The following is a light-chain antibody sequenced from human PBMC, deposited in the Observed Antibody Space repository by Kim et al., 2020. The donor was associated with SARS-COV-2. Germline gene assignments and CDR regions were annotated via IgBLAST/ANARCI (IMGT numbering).Light chain of an antibody. J-gene: IGKJ5*01. CDR1: QSVSSY. CDR2: DAS. Sequence: EIVLTQSPATLSLSPGERATLSCRASQSVSSYLAWYQQKPGQAPRLLIYDASNRATGIPARFSGSGSGTDFTLTISSLEPEDFAVYHCQRHSNWPITFGQGTRLEIK. CDR3: QRHSNWPIT. V-gene: IGKV3-11*01.